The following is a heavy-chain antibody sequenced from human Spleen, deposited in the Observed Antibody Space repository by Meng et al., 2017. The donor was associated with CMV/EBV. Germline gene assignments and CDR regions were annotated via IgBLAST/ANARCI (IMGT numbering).Heavy chain of an antibody. V-gene: IGHV3-73*01. CDR3: ARRPGPTTVVAEGDY. CDR2: IRSKANNYTT. CDR1: GFSFSGSA. D-gene: IGHD4-11*01. Sequence: GGSLRLSCAASGFSFSGSAIHWVRQASGKGLEWVGRIRSKANNYTTSYAASVEGRFSVSRDDSENTAYLQMNSLRIEDTAMYYCARRPGPTTVVAEGDYWGQGTLVTVSS. J-gene: IGHJ4*02.